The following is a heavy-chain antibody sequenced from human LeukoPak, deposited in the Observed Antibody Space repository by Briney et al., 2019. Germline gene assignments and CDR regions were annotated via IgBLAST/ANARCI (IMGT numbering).Heavy chain of an antibody. CDR3: ARTSESGWREFVC. CDR2: ISDYDGNT. V-gene: IGHV1-18*01. J-gene: IGHJ4*02. CDR1: VYTFTPYG. Sequence: GAAVKVSCEASVYTFTPYGVSWVRQAPEQGLGWMGWISDYDGNTNYAQKLQGRVTMHPDTSTTTAYLEVRSLRSDDTGVYCCARTSESGWREFVCWGQGTLVTVSS. D-gene: IGHD6-19*01.